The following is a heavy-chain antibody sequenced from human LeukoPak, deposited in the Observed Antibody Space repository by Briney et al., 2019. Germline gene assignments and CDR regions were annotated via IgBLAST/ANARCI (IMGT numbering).Heavy chain of an antibody. CDR1: GYTFSDYY. D-gene: IGHD5-12*01. CDR3: ARDVDSGYSDGFDH. V-gene: IGHV1-2*06. CDR2: INPNSGGT. J-gene: IGHJ4*02. Sequence: ASVKVSCKASGYTFSDYYMHWVRQAPGQGLEWMGRINPNSGGTNYAQKFQGRVTMTRDTSTSTASMELGRLTSDDTAVYYCARDVDSGYSDGFDHWGQGTPVTVSS.